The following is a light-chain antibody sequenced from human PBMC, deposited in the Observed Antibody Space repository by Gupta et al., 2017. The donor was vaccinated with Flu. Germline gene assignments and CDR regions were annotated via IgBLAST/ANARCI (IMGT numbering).Light chain of an antibody. V-gene: IGKV1-39*01. CDR1: QGASSN. Sequence: PSSLSANVGDRVTITVLSSQGASSNINWYQQKPGKAPKVLIYTTSTVHSGAPSRFNASGSGTDFTLTISRLQPEDFATYSCQQTDRTPPTFGQGTKVNIK. CDR3: QQTDRTPPT. J-gene: IGKJ2*01. CDR2: TTS.